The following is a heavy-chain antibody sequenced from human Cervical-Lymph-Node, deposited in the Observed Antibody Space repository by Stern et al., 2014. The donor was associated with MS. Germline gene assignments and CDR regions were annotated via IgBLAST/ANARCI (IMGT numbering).Heavy chain of an antibody. CDR1: GYTFTSYD. V-gene: IGHV1-8*01. D-gene: IGHD3-10*01. CDR2: MNPNSGNT. Sequence: QVQLVESGAEVKKPGASVKVSCKASGYTFTSYDINWGRQATGQGLGWMGWMNPNSGNTGYAQKFQGRVTMTRNTSISTAYMELSSLRSEDTAVYYCARDCKLRRFGSRGWFDPWGQGTLVTVSS. J-gene: IGHJ5*02. CDR3: ARDCKLRRFGSRGWFDP.